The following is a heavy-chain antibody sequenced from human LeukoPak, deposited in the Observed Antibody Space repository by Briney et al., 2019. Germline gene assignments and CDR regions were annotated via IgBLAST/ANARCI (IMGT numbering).Heavy chain of an antibody. V-gene: IGHV3-23*01. CDR2: VSGSGSST. Sequence: GGSLRLSCAASGFTFSSYAMSWVRQAPGKGLEWVSSVSGSGSSTYYADSVKGRFTISRDNSKNTLYLQMNSLRAEDTAVYYCAKDQRGYGRIIDYWGQGTLVTISS. CDR1: GFTFSSYA. D-gene: IGHD3-10*01. J-gene: IGHJ4*02. CDR3: AKDQRGYGRIIDY.